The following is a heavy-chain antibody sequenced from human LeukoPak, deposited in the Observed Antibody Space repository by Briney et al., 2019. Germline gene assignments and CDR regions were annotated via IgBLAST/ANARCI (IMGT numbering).Heavy chain of an antibody. D-gene: IGHD2-15*01. CDR2: ISSCSSTI. J-gene: IGHJ4*02. Sequence: GGALRLSRAASGFTLRSYIMHWVRPAPGKGLEGVAYISSCSSTIYYADYVKGRFTISRDNAKNSLYLQMNSLRAEDTAVYYCVTHRCTGGSCYLGYWGQGTLVTVSS. CDR3: VTHRCTGGSCYLGY. V-gene: IGHV3-48*01. CDR1: GFTLRSYI.